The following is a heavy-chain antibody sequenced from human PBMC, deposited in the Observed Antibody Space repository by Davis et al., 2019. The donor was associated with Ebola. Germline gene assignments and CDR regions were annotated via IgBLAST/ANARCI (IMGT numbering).Heavy chain of an antibody. Sequence: GESLKISCAASGFTFSSYGMHWVRQAPGKGLEWVAVIWYDGSNKFYADSVKGRFTISRDNSKNMLYLQMNSLRAEDTAVYYCARVSSHGDPDYWGQGTLVTVSP. CDR2: IWYDGSNK. CDR3: ARVSSHGDPDY. CDR1: GFTFSSYG. J-gene: IGHJ4*02. D-gene: IGHD4-17*01. V-gene: IGHV3-33*01.